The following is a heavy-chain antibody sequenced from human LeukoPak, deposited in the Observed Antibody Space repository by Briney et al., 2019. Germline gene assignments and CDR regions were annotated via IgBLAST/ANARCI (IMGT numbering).Heavy chain of an antibody. Sequence: GGSLRLSCEASGFTFSDFYMSWIRQAPGKGLEWVANIKQDGREKYYVGSVKGRFTISRDNAKNSLYLQMNSLRAEDTAVYYCARDLLWGQGTLVTVSS. CDR2: IKQDGREK. CDR1: GFTFSDFY. CDR3: ARDLL. V-gene: IGHV3-7*01. J-gene: IGHJ4*02.